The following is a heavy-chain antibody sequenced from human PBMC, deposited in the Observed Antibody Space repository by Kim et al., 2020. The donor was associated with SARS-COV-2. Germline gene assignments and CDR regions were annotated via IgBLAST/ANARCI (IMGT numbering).Heavy chain of an antibody. Sequence: GGSLRLSCAASGFTFDDYAMHWVRQAPGKGLEWVSGISWNSGSIAYADSVKGRFTISRDNAKNSLYLQMSSLRAEDTAFYYCALGAAVGTEDYYYMDVWGKGTTVTVSS. CDR1: GFTFDDYA. D-gene: IGHD6-13*01. CDR3: ALGAAVGTEDYYYMDV. J-gene: IGHJ6*03. V-gene: IGHV3-9*01. CDR2: ISWNSGSI.